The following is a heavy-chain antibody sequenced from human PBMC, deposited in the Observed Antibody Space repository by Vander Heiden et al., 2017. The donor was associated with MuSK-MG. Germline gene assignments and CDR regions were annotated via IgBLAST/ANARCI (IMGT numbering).Heavy chain of an antibody. CDR2: IYYSGST. Sequence: QVQLQESGPGLVSPSATLSLTCPVSGGSISSYYWSWIRQPPGKGLEWIGYIYYSGSTNYNPSLKSRVTISVDTSKNQFSLKLSSVTAADTAVYYCARRYWYFDLWGRGTLVTVSS. CDR3: ARRYWYFDL. CDR1: GGSISSYY. J-gene: IGHJ2*01. V-gene: IGHV4-59*01.